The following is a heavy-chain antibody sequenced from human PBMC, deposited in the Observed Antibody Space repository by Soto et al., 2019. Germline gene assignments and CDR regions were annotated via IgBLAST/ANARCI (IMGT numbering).Heavy chain of an antibody. CDR2: INHSGST. J-gene: IGHJ6*02. Sequence: SETLSLTCAVYGGSFSGYYWSWIRQPPGKGLEWIGEINHSGSTNYNPSLKSRVTISVDTSKNQFSLKLSSVTAADTAVYYCARAKGRAAPTHAYYYYYGMDVWGPGTTVTVYS. D-gene: IGHD6-13*01. CDR1: GGSFSGYY. V-gene: IGHV4-34*01. CDR3: ARAKGRAAPTHAYYYYYGMDV.